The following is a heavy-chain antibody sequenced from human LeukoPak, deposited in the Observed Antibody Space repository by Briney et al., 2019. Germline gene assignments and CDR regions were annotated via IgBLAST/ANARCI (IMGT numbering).Heavy chain of an antibody. CDR1: GGSISSGGYY. CDR2: IYYSGST. D-gene: IGHD4-11*01. CDR3: ARGLTTVTPGENWFDP. J-gene: IGHJ5*02. V-gene: IGHV4-31*03. Sequence: SQTLSLTCTVSGGSISSGGYYWSRIRQHPGKGLEWIGYIYYSGSTYYNPSLKSRVTISVDTSKNQFSLKLSSVTAADTAVYYCARGLTTVTPGENWFDPWGQGTLVTVSS.